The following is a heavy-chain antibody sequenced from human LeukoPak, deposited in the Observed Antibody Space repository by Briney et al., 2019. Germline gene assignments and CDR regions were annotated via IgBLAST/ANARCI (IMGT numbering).Heavy chain of an antibody. D-gene: IGHD1-26*01. CDR1: GGSISGATFY. J-gene: IGHJ4*02. V-gene: IGHV4-39*01. CDR3: AKSGGYGLIDY. Sequence: SETLSLTCTVSGGSISGATFYWGWIRQPPGKGLEWIGNIFYSGSTYYSPSLRSRVTISLDTSRNQISLRLNSVTAADTAIYYCAKSGGYGLIDYWGQGTLVTVSS. CDR2: IFYSGST.